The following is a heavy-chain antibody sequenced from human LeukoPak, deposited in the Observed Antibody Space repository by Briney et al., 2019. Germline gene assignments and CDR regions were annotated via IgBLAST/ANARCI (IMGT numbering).Heavy chain of an antibody. D-gene: IGHD3-10*01. V-gene: IGHV4-39*01. CDR2: IYYSGST. CDR1: GGSISSNSYY. Sequence: PSETLSLTCAVSGGSISSNSYYWGWIRRHPGKGLEWIGSIYYSGSTYYNPSLKSRVTISVDTSKNQFSLKLSSVTAADTAVYYCARTRYYYNSRSYGAPYYFDYWGQGTLVTVSS. CDR3: ARTRYYYNSRSYGAPYYFDY. J-gene: IGHJ4*02.